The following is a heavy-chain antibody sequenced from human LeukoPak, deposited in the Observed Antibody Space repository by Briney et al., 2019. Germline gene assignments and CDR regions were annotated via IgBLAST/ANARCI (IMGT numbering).Heavy chain of an antibody. CDR3: AKGAGGFSYYNWFDP. V-gene: IGHV4-39*07. CDR1: GGSISSSPYY. Sequence: SETLSLTCTVSGGSISSSPYYWGWIRQPPGKGLEWIGSIYYSGTTHYNPSLESRVTISVDTSKNQFSLTLASVTAADTAIYYCAKGAGGFSYYNWFDPWGQGTLVTVSS. D-gene: IGHD5-18*01. CDR2: IYYSGTT. J-gene: IGHJ5*02.